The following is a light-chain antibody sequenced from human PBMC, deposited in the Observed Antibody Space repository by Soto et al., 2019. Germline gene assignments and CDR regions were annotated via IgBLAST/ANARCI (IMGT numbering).Light chain of an antibody. V-gene: IGKV3-20*01. CDR3: QQYGSSLTWT. J-gene: IGKJ1*01. Sequence: EIVLTQSPGTLSLSPGERATLPCRASQSVSSSYLAWYQQKPGQAPRLLIYDASSRATGIPDRFSGSGSGTDFTLTISRLEPEDFAVYYCQQYGSSLTWTFGQGTKVDIK. CDR2: DAS. CDR1: QSVSSSY.